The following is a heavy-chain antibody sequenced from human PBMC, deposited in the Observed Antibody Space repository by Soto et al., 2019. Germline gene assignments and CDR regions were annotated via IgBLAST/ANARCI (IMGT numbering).Heavy chain of an antibody. Sequence: SETLSLTCTVSGGAISIRDSYWGWIRQPPGKGLEWIGSFHYSGSTYYNPSLKSRVTISVDTSKNQLSLRVTSVTAADTAVYYCARGFVRSHFDYWGQGTLVTVSS. J-gene: IGHJ4*02. CDR3: ARGFVRSHFDY. CDR2: FHYSGST. V-gene: IGHV4-39*01. D-gene: IGHD2-21*01. CDR1: GGAISIRDSY.